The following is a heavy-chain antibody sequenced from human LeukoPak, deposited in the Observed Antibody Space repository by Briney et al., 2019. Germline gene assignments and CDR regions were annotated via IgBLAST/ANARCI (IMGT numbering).Heavy chain of an antibody. V-gene: IGHV4-59*01. J-gene: IGHJ3*02. Sequence: PSETLSLTCTVSGDSISSYYWSWIRQPPGKGLEWIGYIYYIGSTNYNPSLKSRVTISVDTSKNQFSLKLSSVTAADTAIYYCARDYAFDIWGQGTMVTVSS. CDR3: ARDYAFDI. CDR1: GDSISSYY. CDR2: IYYIGST.